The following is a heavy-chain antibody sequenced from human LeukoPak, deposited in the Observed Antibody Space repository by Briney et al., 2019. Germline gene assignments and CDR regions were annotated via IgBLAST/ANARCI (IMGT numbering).Heavy chain of an antibody. Sequence: SETLSLTCTVSGGSISSYYWSWIRQPAGKGLEWIGRIYTSGSTNYNPSLKSRVTMSVDTSKNQFSLKLSSVTAADTAVYYCARDRENTMVRGVINWFDPWGQGTLVTVSS. J-gene: IGHJ5*02. D-gene: IGHD3-10*01. V-gene: IGHV4-4*07. CDR3: ARDRENTMVRGVINWFDP. CDR2: IYTSGST. CDR1: GGSISSYY.